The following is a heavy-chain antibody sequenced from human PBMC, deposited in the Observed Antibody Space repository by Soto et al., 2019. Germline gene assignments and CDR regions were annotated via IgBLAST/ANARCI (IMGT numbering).Heavy chain of an antibody. CDR1: GYTFTSYG. CDR2: ISAYNGNT. D-gene: IGHD6-13*01. Sequence: ASVKVSCKASGYTFTSYGISWVRQAPGQGLEWMGWISAYNGNTNYAQKLQGRVTMTTDTSTSTAYMELSSLRSEDTAVYYCARFSTGSWSNSWFDPWGQGTLVTVSS. J-gene: IGHJ5*02. CDR3: ARFSTGSWSNSWFDP. V-gene: IGHV1-18*01.